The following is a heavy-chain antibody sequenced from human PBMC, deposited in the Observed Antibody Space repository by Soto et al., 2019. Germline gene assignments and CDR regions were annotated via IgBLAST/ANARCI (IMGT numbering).Heavy chain of an antibody. CDR2: ISGYDGST. V-gene: IGHV1-18*04. CDR3: ARDRGKYDF. J-gene: IGHJ4*02. CDR1: GYTFTNYG. Sequence: QVPLVQSGAEMKKPGASVKVSCKASGYTFTNYGINWVRQAPGQGLEWMGWISGYDGSTIYAQTLQGSVTMTADTSTSTADLELRGVTSDDTALYYRARDRGKYDFWGQGTRVTVSS.